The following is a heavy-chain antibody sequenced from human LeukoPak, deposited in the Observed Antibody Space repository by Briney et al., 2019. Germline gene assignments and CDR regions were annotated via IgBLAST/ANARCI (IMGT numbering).Heavy chain of an antibody. CDR2: ISSNGGST. V-gene: IGHV3-64D*06. Sequence: GGSLRLSCSASGFTFSSYAMHWVRQAPGKGLEYVSAISSNGGSTYYADSVKGRFTISRDNSKNTLYLQMSSLRVEDTAVYYCVKGVEGAMVFGGDYWGQGTLVTVSS. CDR1: GFTFSSYA. CDR3: VKGVEGAMVFGGDY. D-gene: IGHD3/OR15-3a*01. J-gene: IGHJ4*02.